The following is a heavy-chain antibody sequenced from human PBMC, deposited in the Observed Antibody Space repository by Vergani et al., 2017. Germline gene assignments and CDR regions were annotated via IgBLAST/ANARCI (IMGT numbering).Heavy chain of an antibody. V-gene: IGHV4-59*01. D-gene: IGHD6-19*01. CDR2: IHYSENT. J-gene: IGHJ5*02. CDR1: GESFSSFY. Sequence: QVQLQQWGAGVVKPSGTLSLTCAVFGESFSSFYWSWIRQPPGKGLEWIGSIHYSENTNYNPSLKTRVTISVDTSKNQFSLTLTSVTAADTAVYYCASDTHSGQRADRWGQGILVTVTS. CDR3: ASDTHSGQRADR.